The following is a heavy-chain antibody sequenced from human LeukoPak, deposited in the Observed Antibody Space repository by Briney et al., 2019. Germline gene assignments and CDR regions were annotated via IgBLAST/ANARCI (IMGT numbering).Heavy chain of an antibody. CDR2: IYYSGST. Sequence: SETLSLTCTVSGGSISSSSYYWGWIRQPPGKGLEWIGSIYYSGSTYYNPSLRSRVTISVDTSKNQFSLKLSSVTAADTAVYYCARSRSIAARRGNYFDYWGQGTLVTVSS. V-gene: IGHV4-39*07. CDR3: ARSRSIAARRGNYFDY. CDR1: GGSISSSSYY. J-gene: IGHJ4*02. D-gene: IGHD6-6*01.